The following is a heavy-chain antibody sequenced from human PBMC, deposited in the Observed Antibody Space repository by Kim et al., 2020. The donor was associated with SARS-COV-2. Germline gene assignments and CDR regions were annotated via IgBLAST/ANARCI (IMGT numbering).Heavy chain of an antibody. CDR1: GGSISSSNW. Sequence: SETLSLTCAVSGGSISSSNWWSWVRQPPGEGLEWIGEIYNSGSTNYNPSLKSRVTISVDKSKNQCSLKLSSVTAADTALYYCARTNSSGWYGSYYYGIDVWGHGTTVTVS. CDR3: ARTNSSGWYGSYYYGIDV. D-gene: IGHD6-19*01. CDR2: IYNSGST. J-gene: IGHJ6*02. V-gene: IGHV4-4*02.